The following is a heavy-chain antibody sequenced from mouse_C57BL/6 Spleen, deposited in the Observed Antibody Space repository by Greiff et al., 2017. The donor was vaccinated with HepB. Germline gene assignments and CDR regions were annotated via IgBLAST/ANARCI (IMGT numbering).Heavy chain of an antibody. CDR1: GFTFSDFY. Sequence: EVNVVESGGGLVQSGRSLRLSCATSGFTFSDFYMEWVRQAPGKGLEWIAASRNKANDYTTEYSASVKGRFIVSRDTSQSILYLQMNALRAEDTAIYYCAREYDYGYFDVWGTGTTVTVSS. CDR3: AREYDYGYFDV. J-gene: IGHJ1*03. D-gene: IGHD2-3*01. V-gene: IGHV7-1*01. CDR2: SRNKANDYTT.